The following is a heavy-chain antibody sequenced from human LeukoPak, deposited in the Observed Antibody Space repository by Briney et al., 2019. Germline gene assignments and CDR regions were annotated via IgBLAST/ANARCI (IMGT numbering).Heavy chain of an antibody. J-gene: IGHJ4*02. Sequence: TGRSLRLSCAASGFTFDDYAMHWVRQAPGKGLEWVSGISWNSGSIGYADSVKGRFTISRDNAKNSLYLQMNSLRAEDTAVYYCARDRYSSSFDYWGQGTLVTVSS. CDR1: GFTFDDYA. D-gene: IGHD6-6*01. CDR3: ARDRYSSSFDY. CDR2: ISWNSGSI. V-gene: IGHV3-9*01.